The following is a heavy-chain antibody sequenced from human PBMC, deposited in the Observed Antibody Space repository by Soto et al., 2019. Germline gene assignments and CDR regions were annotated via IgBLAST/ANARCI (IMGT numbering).Heavy chain of an antibody. CDR2: INHSGST. Sequence: SETLSLTCAVYGGSFSGYYWSWIRQPPGKGLEWIGEINHSGSTNYNPSLKSRVTISVGTSKNQFSLKLGSVTAADTAVYYCARGTPGAEYCSSTSCRTYYYYYYYMDVWGKGTTVTVSS. V-gene: IGHV4-34*01. D-gene: IGHD2-2*01. CDR1: GGSFSGYY. J-gene: IGHJ6*03. CDR3: ARGTPGAEYCSSTSCRTYYYYYYYMDV.